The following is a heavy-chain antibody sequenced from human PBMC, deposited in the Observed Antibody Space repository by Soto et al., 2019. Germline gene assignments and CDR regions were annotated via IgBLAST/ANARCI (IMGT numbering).Heavy chain of an antibody. CDR2: ISYDGSNK. J-gene: IGHJ6*02. CDR3: AKEGSDYDILTGSGYYGMDV. Sequence: QVQLVESGGGVVQPGRSLRLSCAASGFTFSSYGMHWVRQAPGKGLEWVAVISYDGSNKYYADSVKGRFTISRDNSKNTLYVQMNSVRAEDTAVYYCAKEGSDYDILTGSGYYGMDVWGQGTTVTVSS. V-gene: IGHV3-30*18. CDR1: GFTFSSYG. D-gene: IGHD3-9*01.